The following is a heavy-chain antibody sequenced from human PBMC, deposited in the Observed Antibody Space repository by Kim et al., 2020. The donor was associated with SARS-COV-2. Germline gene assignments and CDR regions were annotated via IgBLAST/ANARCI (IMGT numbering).Heavy chain of an antibody. D-gene: IGHD3-10*01. CDR2: ISGSGGST. J-gene: IGHJ5*02. V-gene: IGHV3-23*01. CDR1: GFTFSSYA. Sequence: GGSLRLSCAASGFTFSSYAMSWVRQAPGKGLEWVSAISGSGGSTYYADSVKGRFTISRDNSKNTLYLQMNSLRAEDTAVYYCAKSFMVRGPQRNNWFDPWGQGTLVTVSS. CDR3: AKSFMVRGPQRNNWFDP.